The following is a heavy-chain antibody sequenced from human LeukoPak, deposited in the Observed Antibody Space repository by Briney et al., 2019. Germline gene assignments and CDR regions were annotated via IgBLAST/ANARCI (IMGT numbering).Heavy chain of an antibody. CDR1: GGSISSYY. CDR2: IYTSGST. CDR3: ARSVKYQLLFDY. D-gene: IGHD2-2*01. V-gene: IGHV4-4*07. J-gene: IGHJ4*02. Sequence: SETLSLTCTVSGGSISSYYWSWIRQPAGKGLEWIGHIYTSGSTNYNPSLKSRVPMSVDTSKNQFSLKLSSVTAADTAVYYCARSVKYQLLFDYWGQGTLVTVSS.